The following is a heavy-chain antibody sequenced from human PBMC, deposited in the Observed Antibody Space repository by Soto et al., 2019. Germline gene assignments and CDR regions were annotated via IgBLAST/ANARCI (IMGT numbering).Heavy chain of an antibody. V-gene: IGHV1-69*08. D-gene: IGHD6-19*01. CDR1: GDSFSSYT. Sequence: QVQLVQSGAAVEKPGSSVKISCKASGDSFSSYTLSWMRQAPGHGLEWMGRIVPLLGTTNYAQKFQGSVTFTADKSTSTVYMEVRGLRPEDPALYYCARDLPAVAGTQAFDIWAKGQWSSSLQ. CDR2: IVPLLGTT. CDR3: ARDLPAVAGTQAFDI. J-gene: IGHJ3*02.